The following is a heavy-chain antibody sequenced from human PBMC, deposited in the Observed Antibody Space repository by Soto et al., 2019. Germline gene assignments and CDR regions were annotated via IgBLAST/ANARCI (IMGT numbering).Heavy chain of an antibody. V-gene: IGHV4-59*08. D-gene: IGHD3-10*01. Sequence: SETLSLTCTVSGGSISSYYWSWIRQPPGKGLEWIGYIYYSGSTNYNPSLKSRVTISVDTSKNQFSLKLSSVTAADTAVYYCARGRWFGPSAADYWGQGTLVTVSS. J-gene: IGHJ4*02. CDR1: GGSISSYY. CDR3: ARGRWFGPSAADY. CDR2: IYYSGST.